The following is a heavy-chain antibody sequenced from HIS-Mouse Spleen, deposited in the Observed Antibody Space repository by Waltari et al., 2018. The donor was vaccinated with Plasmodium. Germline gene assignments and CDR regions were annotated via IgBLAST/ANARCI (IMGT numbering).Heavy chain of an antibody. V-gene: IGHV4-34*01. CDR1: GGSFSGYY. Sequence: QVQLQQWGAGLLKPSETLSLTCAVYGGSFSGYYWSWIRQPPGKGLEWIGEINHSGGTNYNPSLKSRVTRSVDTSKNQFALKLSSVTAADTAVYYCASSGSGSYYYWGQGTLVTVSS. CDR3: ASSGSGSYYY. J-gene: IGHJ4*02. CDR2: INHSGGT. D-gene: IGHD3-10*01.